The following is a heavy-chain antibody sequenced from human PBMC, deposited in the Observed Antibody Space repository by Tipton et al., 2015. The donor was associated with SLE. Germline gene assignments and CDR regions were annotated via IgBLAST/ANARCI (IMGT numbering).Heavy chain of an antibody. Sequence: SLRLSCAASGFTFSSYAMSWVRQAPGKGLEWVSAISGSGGSTYYADSVKGRYTISRDNAKNTVDLQMNSLRAEDTAVYYCAKGEASNWYRYAFDIWGQGTMVTVST. CDR1: GFTFSSYA. D-gene: IGHD6-13*01. V-gene: IGHV3-23*01. J-gene: IGHJ3*02. CDR2: ISGSGGST. CDR3: AKGEASNWYRYAFDI.